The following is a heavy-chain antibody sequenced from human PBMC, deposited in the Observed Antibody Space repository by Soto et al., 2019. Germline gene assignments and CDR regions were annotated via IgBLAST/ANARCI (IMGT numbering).Heavy chain of an antibody. Sequence: QVQLQQWGAGLLKPSETLSLTCAVYGGSFSGYYWSWIRQPPGKGLEWIGEINHSGSTNYNPSLKRRVTISVDTSKNQFSLKLSSVTAADTAVYYCARGRTRSYYYYYYGMDVWGQGTTVTVSS. J-gene: IGHJ6*02. CDR3: ARGRTRSYYYYYYGMDV. D-gene: IGHD2-8*01. V-gene: IGHV4-34*01. CDR2: INHSGST. CDR1: GGSFSGYY.